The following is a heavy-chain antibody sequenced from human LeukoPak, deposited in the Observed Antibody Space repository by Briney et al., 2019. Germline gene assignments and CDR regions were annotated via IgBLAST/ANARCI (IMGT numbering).Heavy chain of an antibody. CDR2: ISYDGSNK. CDR1: GFTFSSYG. V-gene: IGHV3-30*18. J-gene: IGHJ6*02. Sequence: GGSLRLSCAASGFTFSSYGMHWVRQAPGKGLEWVAVISYDGSNKYYADSVKGRFTISRDDSKNTLYLQMNSLRAEDTAVYYCAKDTSMDVWGQGTTVTVSS. D-gene: IGHD3-16*01. CDR3: AKDTSMDV.